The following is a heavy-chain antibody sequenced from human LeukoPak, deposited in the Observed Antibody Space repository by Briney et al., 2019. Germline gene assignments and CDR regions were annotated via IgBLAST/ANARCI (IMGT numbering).Heavy chain of an antibody. CDR3: ARDGRFDEGITKLTDY. J-gene: IGHJ4*02. D-gene: IGHD1-26*01. CDR1: GFIFSNYW. V-gene: IGHV3-7*01. CDR2: IKQDGSEK. Sequence: GGSLRLSCAASGFIFSNYWMSWVRQAPGKGLEWLTNIKQDGSEKYYVDSVKGRFTISRDNAKNSLYPQMNSLRAEDTAVYYCARDGRFDEGITKLTDYWGQGTLVTVSS.